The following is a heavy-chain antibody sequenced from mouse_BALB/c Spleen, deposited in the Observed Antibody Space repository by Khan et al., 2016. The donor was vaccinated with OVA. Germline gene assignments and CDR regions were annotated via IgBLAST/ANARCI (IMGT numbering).Heavy chain of an antibody. J-gene: IGHJ3*01. CDR2: IDPFSGGS. CDR3: KRHSYVAWFTY. CDR1: GYSFTSYY. Sequence: VQLQQSGPELMKPGASVKISCKASGYSFTSYYIHWVMQRHGESLEWIGYIDPFSGGSSYNQKFKGKATLTVDKTSSTAYIHLSNLTSEDSAVYSCKRHSYVAWFTYWGQGTLVTVSA. V-gene: IGHV1-31*01. D-gene: IGHD2-12*01.